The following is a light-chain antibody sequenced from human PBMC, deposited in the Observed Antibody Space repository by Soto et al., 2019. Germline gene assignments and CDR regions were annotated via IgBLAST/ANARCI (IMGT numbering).Light chain of an antibody. CDR2: GAS. CDR1: QSVSSSY. Sequence: EIVVTQSPGTPPLSPGERATLSCRASQSVSSSYLDWYQQKPGQAPRLLIYGASSRETGIPDRFSGSGAGTECTRTISRLEHEDVSVDYCPQYGSSTRTFCQGTKVDIK. V-gene: IGKV3-20*01. CDR3: PQYGSSTRT. J-gene: IGKJ1*01.